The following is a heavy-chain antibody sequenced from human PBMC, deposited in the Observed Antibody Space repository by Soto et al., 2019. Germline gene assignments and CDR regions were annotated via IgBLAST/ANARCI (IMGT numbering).Heavy chain of an antibody. CDR3: ARDRGHYDILTGYPYYYYYGMDV. Sequence: HPGGSLRLSCAASGFTFSSYGMHWVRQAPGKGLEWVAVIWYDGSNKYYADSVKGRFTISRDNSKNTLYLQMNSLRAEDTAVYYCARDRGHYDILTGYPYYYYYGMDVWGQGTTVTV. J-gene: IGHJ6*02. D-gene: IGHD3-9*01. CDR1: GFTFSSYG. V-gene: IGHV3-33*01. CDR2: IWYDGSNK.